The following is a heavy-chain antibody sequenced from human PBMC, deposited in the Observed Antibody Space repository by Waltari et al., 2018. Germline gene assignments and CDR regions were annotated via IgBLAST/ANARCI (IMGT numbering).Heavy chain of an antibody. D-gene: IGHD2-15*01. CDR3: ATSPTRSF. Sequence: EVQLVETGGGSFQPGASLRLSCAASGLTVGNNYMSWVRQAPGKGVAGVSVIDSGGTTQYADSVKGRFTISRDSSKNTLYLQMNSLRVEDTAVYYCATSPTRSFWGQGTLVAVSS. CDR1: GLTVGNNY. CDR2: IDSGGTT. J-gene: IGHJ4*02. V-gene: IGHV3-53*02.